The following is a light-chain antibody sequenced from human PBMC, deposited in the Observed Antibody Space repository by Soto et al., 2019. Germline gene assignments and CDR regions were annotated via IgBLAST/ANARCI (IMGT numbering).Light chain of an antibody. CDR2: GNS. Sequence: QSVLTQPPSVSGAPGQRVTISCTGSSSNIGAGYDVHWYQQLPGTAPKLLIYGNSNRPSGVPDRFSGSKSGTSASLAITGLQAEDEADYYCQSYDSRLSGCVVFGGGTTLTVL. CDR3: QSYDSRLSGCVV. V-gene: IGLV1-40*01. J-gene: IGLJ2*01. CDR1: SSNIGAGYD.